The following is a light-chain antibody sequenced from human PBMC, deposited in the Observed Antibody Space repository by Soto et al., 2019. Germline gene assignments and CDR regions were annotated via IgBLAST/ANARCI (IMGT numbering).Light chain of an antibody. Sequence: EIVMTQSPATLSVSPGERATLSCRASQSVSSHLVWYQQKPGQAPRLLIYVASSRATGIPARFSGSGSGTEFTLTISSLQSEDVAVYYCQQYNNWPRTFGGGTKVEIK. J-gene: IGKJ4*01. CDR2: VAS. V-gene: IGKV3-15*01. CDR3: QQYNNWPRT. CDR1: QSVSSH.